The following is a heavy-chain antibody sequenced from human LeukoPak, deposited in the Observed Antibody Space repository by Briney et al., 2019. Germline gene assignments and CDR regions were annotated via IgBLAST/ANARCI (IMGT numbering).Heavy chain of an antibody. CDR3: AAVISDAFDI. Sequence: SETLSLTCTVSGGSISSSSYYWGWIRQPPGKGLEWIGEINHSGSTNYNPSLKSRVTISVDTSKNQFSLKLSSVTAADTAVYYCAAVISDAFDIWGQGTMVTVSS. V-gene: IGHV4-39*07. CDR2: INHSGST. CDR1: GGSISSSSYY. D-gene: IGHD3-22*01. J-gene: IGHJ3*02.